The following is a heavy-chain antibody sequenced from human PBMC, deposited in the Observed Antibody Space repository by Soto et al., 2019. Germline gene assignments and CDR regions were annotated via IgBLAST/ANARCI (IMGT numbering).Heavy chain of an antibody. Sequence: GGSLRLSCAASGFTFSSYAMSWVRQAPGKGLEWVSAISGSGGSTYYADSVKGRFTISRDNSKNTLYLQMNSLRAEDTAVYYCAKDQMAGIFGVVSPLGYMDVWGKGTTVTVSS. CDR2: ISGSGGST. CDR3: AKDQMAGIFGVVSPLGYMDV. D-gene: IGHD3-3*01. J-gene: IGHJ6*03. CDR1: GFTFSSYA. V-gene: IGHV3-23*01.